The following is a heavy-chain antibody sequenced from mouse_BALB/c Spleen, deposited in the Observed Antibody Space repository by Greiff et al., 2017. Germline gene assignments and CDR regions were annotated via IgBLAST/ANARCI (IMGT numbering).Heavy chain of an antibody. CDR2: INPYNDGT. D-gene: IGHD2-3*01. Sequence: EVQLQQSGPELVKPGASVKMSCKASGYTFTSYVMHWVKQKPGQGLEWIGYINPYNDGTKYNEKFKGKATLTSDKSSSTAYMELSSLTSEDSAVYYCARSRIYDGYRDYAMDYWGQGTSVTVSS. CDR1: GYTFTSYV. J-gene: IGHJ4*01. V-gene: IGHV1-14*01. CDR3: ARSRIYDGYRDYAMDY.